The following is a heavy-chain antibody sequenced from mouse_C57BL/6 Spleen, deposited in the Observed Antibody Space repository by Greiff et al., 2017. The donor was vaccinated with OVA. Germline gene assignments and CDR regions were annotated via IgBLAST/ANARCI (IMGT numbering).Heavy chain of an antibody. D-gene: IGHD2-2*01. V-gene: IGHV1-64*01. CDR1: GYTFTSYW. CDR2: IHPNSGST. Sequence: VKLQQPGAELVKPGASVKLSCKASGYTFTSYWMHWVKQRPGQGLEWIGMIHPNSGSTNYNEKFKSKATLTVDKSSSTAYMQLSSLTSEDSAVYYCARGSYGYDVRYFDYWGQGTTLTVSS. J-gene: IGHJ2*01. CDR3: ARGSYGYDVRYFDY.